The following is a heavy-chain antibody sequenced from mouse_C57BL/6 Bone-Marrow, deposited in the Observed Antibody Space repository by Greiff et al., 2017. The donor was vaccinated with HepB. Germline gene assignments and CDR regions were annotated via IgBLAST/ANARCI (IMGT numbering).Heavy chain of an antibody. V-gene: IGHV1-64*01. CDR2: IHPNSGST. J-gene: IGHJ3*01. CDR1: GYTFTSYW. CDR3: ARELAWFAY. Sequence: QVQLQQPGAELVKPGASVKLSCKASGYTFTSYWMHWVKQRPGQGLEWIGMIHPNSGSTNYNAKFKSKATLTVDKSSSTAYMQLSSLTSEDSAVYYCARELAWFAYWGQGTLVTVSA.